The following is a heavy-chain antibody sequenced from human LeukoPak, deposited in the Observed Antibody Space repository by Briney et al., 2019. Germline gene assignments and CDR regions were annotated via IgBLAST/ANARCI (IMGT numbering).Heavy chain of an antibody. CDR3: ARTSPTSHFDF. D-gene: IGHD3-16*01. V-gene: IGHV3-74*01. CDR1: GFTFTTYW. CDR2: INGIGSSS. Sequence: GGSLRLSCAASGFTFTTYWMHWVRQAPGKGLVWVSRINGIGSSSNYADSVKGRVTISRYNARNTLYLQMNSLRAEDTALYYCARTSPTSHFDFWGQGTLVTVSS. J-gene: IGHJ4*02.